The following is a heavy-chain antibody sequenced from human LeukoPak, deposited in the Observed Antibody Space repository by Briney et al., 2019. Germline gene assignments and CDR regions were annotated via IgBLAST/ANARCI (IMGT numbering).Heavy chain of an antibody. CDR2: IKQDGREK. D-gene: IGHD3-3*01. CDR3: ARYDFWSGYYRYYYYYYMDV. Sequence: GGSLRLSCAASGFTFSSYWMSWVRQAPGKGLEWVANIKQDGREKYYVDSVKGRFTISRDNAKNSLYLQMNSLRAEDTAVYYCARYDFWSGYYRYYYYYYMDVWGKGTTVTVSS. CDR1: GFTFSSYW. J-gene: IGHJ6*03. V-gene: IGHV3-7*01.